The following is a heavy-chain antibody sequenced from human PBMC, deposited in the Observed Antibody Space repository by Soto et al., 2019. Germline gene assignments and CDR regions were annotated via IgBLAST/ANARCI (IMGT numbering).Heavy chain of an antibody. Sequence: QVQLVQSGAEVKKPGSSVKVSCKASGGTFSSYAISWVRQAPGQGLEWMGGITPISGTANYGKKFQGRVTITAEKSTRTAYMELGRLSSDDTAVYFCATGHRYRSSSEYYYHGLDVWGQGTTVTVSS. CDR1: GGTFSSYA. V-gene: IGHV1-69*14. J-gene: IGHJ6*02. CDR3: ATGHRYRSSSEYYYHGLDV. CDR2: ITPISGTA. D-gene: IGHD3-10*01.